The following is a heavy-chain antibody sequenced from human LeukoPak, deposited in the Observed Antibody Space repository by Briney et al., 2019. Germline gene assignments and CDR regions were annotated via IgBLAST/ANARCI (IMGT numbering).Heavy chain of an antibody. Sequence: SETLSLTCTVSGGSISSSSYYWGWIRQPPGRGLEWIGNIYETGGTNYNPSLKSRVTISVDTSKNQFSLKLSSVTAADTAVYYCVRPDDNSFDFWGQGTMVTVSS. CDR2: IYETGGT. J-gene: IGHJ3*01. CDR1: GGSISSSSYY. V-gene: IGHV4-39*01. CDR3: VRPDDNSFDF. D-gene: IGHD3-9*01.